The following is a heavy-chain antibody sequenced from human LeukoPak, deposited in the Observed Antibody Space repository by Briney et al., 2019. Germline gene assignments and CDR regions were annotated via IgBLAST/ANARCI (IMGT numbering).Heavy chain of an antibody. J-gene: IGHJ4*02. Sequence: PGGSLRLSCAASGFTFSSYAMSWVRQAPGKGLEWVSAISGSGGSTYYADSVKGRFTISRDNSKNTLYLQMNSLRAEDTAVYYCAXXXXXXXSXGXCRGXGWDYWGQGTLVTVSS. CDR2: ISGSGGST. CDR3: AXXXXXXXSXGXCRGXGWDY. CDR1: GFTFSSYA. D-gene: IGHD2-15*01. V-gene: IGHV3-23*01.